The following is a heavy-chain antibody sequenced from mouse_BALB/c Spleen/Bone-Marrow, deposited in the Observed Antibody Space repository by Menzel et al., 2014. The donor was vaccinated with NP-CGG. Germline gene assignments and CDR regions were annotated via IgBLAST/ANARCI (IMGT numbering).Heavy chain of an antibody. CDR3: AFYYYGSSLFAY. D-gene: IGHD1-1*01. CDR2: IDPANGNT. Sequence: EVQGVESGAELVKPGASVKLSCTASGFNIKDTYMHWVKQRPEQGLEWIGRIDPANGNTKYDPKFQGKATITADTSSNTAYLQLSSLTSEDTAVYYCAFYYYGSSLFAYWGQGTLVTASA. V-gene: IGHV14-3*02. CDR1: GFNIKDTY. J-gene: IGHJ3*01.